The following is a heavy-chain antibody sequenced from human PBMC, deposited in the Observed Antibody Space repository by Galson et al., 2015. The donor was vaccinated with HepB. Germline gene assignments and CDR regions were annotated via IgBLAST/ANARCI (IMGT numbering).Heavy chain of an antibody. J-gene: IGHJ4*02. CDR2: INKDGNEE. CDR1: GFTFSGSA. V-gene: IGHV3-7*01. CDR3: VTDYIGF. Sequence: SLRLSCAASGFTFSGSAIHWVRQASGKGPEWVANINKDGNEEYYVDSVKGRFTISRDNAKNSLYLQMNSLRVEDTAVYSCVTDYIGFWGQGTLVTVSS.